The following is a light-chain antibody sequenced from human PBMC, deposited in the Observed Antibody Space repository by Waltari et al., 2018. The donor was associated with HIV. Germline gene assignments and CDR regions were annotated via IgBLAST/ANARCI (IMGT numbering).Light chain of an antibody. CDR2: GKN. J-gene: IGLJ3*02. Sequence: VLVIYGKNNRPSGIPDRFSGSSSGNTASLTITATQADDEADYYCNSWDTNPEGVVFGGGTKLTVL. CDR3: NSWDTNPEGVV. V-gene: IGLV3-19*01.